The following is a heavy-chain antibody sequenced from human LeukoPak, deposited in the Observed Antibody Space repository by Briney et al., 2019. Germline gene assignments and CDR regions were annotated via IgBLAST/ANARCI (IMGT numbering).Heavy chain of an antibody. D-gene: IGHD2-2*02. Sequence: PGGSLRLSCAASGFTFSSYEMNWVRQAPGKGLEWVSYISSSGSTIYYADSVKGRFTISRDNAKNSLYLQMNSLRAEDTAVYYCARGGANIGVVPAAINFGYWGQGTLVTVSS. V-gene: IGHV3-48*03. J-gene: IGHJ4*02. CDR2: ISSSGSTI. CDR1: GFTFSSYE. CDR3: ARGGANIGVVPAAINFGY.